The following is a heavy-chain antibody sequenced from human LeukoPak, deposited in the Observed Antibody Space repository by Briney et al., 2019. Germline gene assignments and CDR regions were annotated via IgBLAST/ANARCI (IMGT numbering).Heavy chain of an antibody. CDR3: ARRGPGATVDY. V-gene: IGHV4-34*01. Sequence: PSETLSLTCAVYGGSFNDYYWSWIRQPPGKGLEWIGEVNHSGRTNYNPSLKSRVTISQDTSKNQFSLKLRSVTAADTAVYFCARRGPGATVDYWGRGTLVTVSS. J-gene: IGHJ4*02. CDR2: VNHSGRT. CDR1: GGSFNDYY. D-gene: IGHD4/OR15-4a*01.